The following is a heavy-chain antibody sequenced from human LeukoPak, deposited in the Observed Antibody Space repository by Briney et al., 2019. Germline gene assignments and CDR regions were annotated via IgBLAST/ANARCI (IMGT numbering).Heavy chain of an antibody. D-gene: IGHD4-23*01. V-gene: IGHV3-11*01. CDR3: AKNQADGGSFDY. J-gene: IGHJ4*02. CDR2: ISSSGSTI. Sequence: GGSLRLSCAASGFTFSDYYMSWIRQAPGKGLEWVSYISSSGSTIYYADSVKGRFTISRDNAKNSLYLQMNSLRAGDTAVFYCAKNQADGGSFDYWGQGTLVTVSS. CDR1: GFTFSDYY.